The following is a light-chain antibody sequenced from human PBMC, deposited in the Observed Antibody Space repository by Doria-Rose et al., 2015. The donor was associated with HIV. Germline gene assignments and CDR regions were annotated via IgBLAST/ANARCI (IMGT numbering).Light chain of an antibody. CDR1: QRFSSTY. J-gene: IGKJ1*01. CDR3: HQYGTSWT. Sequence: EIVMTQSPGNQSLTPGARATLSCRHSQRFSSTYLAWYQQKPGQAPSLLIYDGSTRATGIPDRFSASGSGTDFTLTINRLEPEDFALYYCHQYGTSWTFGQGTKVEI. CDR2: DGS. V-gene: IGKV3-20*01.